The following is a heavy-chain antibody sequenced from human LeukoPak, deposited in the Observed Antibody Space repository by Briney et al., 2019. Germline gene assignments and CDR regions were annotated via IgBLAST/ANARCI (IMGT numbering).Heavy chain of an antibody. CDR3: ARISTYYYDSSGYYYPD. CDR1: GGTFSSYA. Sequence: GSSVKVSCKASGGTFSSYAISWVRQAPGQGLEWMGRIIPILGIANYAQKFQGRVTITADKSTSTAYMELSSLRSEDTAVYYCARISTYYYDSSGYYYPDWGQGTLVTVSS. CDR2: IIPILGIA. D-gene: IGHD3-22*01. J-gene: IGHJ4*02. V-gene: IGHV1-69*04.